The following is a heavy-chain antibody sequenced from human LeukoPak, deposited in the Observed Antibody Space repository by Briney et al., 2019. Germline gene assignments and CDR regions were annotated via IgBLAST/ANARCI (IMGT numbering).Heavy chain of an antibody. CDR3: ARGRGYGSGSYVDY. J-gene: IGHJ4*02. CDR1: GGSFSGYY. CDR2: INHSGST. Sequence: PETLSLTCAVYGGSFSGYYWSWIRQPPGKGPEWIGEINHSGSTNYNPSLKSRVTISVDTSKNQFSLKLSSVTAADTAVYYCARGRGYGSGSYVDYWGQGTLVTVSS. D-gene: IGHD3-10*01. V-gene: IGHV4-34*01.